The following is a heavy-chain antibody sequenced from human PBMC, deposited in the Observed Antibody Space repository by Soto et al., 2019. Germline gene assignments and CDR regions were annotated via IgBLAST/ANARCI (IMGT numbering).Heavy chain of an antibody. J-gene: IGHJ4*02. CDR2: IYYSGST. CDR1: GGSISSYY. CDR3: ARDPYGDYYFDY. D-gene: IGHD4-17*01. V-gene: IGHV4-59*01. Sequence: ASETLSLTCTVSGGSISSYYWSWIRQPPGKGLEWIGYIYYSGSTNYNPSLKSRVTISVDTSKNQFSLKLSSVTAADTAVYYCARDPYGDYYFDYWGQGTLVTVSS.